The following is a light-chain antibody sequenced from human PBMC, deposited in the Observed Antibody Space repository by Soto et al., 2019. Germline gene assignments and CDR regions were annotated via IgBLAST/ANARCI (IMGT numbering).Light chain of an antibody. CDR2: AVS. V-gene: IGLV2-23*02. CDR1: SSDIGSYNL. Sequence: QSALTQPASVSGSPGQSITVSCTGTSSDIGSYNLVSWYQHHPGKAPKLMIYAVSKRPSGVSSRFSGSKSGNTASLTISGLHAEDEAYYCCCSYAGSSPLLFGGGTKLTVL. J-gene: IGLJ3*02. CDR3: CSYAGSSPLL.